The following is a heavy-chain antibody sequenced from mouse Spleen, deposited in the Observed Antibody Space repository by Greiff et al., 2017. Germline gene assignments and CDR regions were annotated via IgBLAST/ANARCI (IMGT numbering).Heavy chain of an antibody. D-gene: IGHD4-1*01. J-gene: IGHJ1*01. CDR2: IDPETGGT. CDR3: TANWRWYFDV. Sequence: VQLQQSGAELVRPGASVTLSCKASGYTFTDYEMHWVKQTPVHGLEWIGAIDPETGGTAYNQKFKGKAILTADKSSSTAYMELRSLTSEDSAVYYCTANWRWYFDVWGAGTTVTVSS. CDR1: GYTFTDYE. V-gene: IGHV1-15*01.